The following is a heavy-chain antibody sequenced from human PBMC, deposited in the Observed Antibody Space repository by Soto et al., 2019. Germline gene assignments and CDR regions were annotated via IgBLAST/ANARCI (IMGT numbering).Heavy chain of an antibody. D-gene: IGHD6-19*01. Sequence: PGGSLRLSCAASGFTFSSYWMHWVRQAPGKGLVWVSHINSDGSSTSYADSVKGRFTISRDNAKNTLYLQMNSLRAEDTAVYYCASGSSGWSPFDYWGQGTLVTVSS. CDR2: INSDGSST. J-gene: IGHJ4*02. CDR1: GFTFSSYW. CDR3: ASGSSGWSPFDY. V-gene: IGHV3-74*01.